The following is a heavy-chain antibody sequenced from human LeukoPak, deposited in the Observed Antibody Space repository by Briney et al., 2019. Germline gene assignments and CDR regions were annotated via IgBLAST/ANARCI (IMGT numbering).Heavy chain of an antibody. J-gene: IGHJ5*02. Sequence: GASVKVSCKASGGTFSSYAISWVRQAPGQGLEWMGGIIPIFGTANYAQKFQGRVTITADESTSTAYMELSSPRSEDTAVYYCARDVVPAAIVNWFDPWGQGTLVTVSS. V-gene: IGHV1-69*13. CDR1: GGTFSSYA. D-gene: IGHD2-2*01. CDR2: IIPIFGTA. CDR3: ARDVVPAAIVNWFDP.